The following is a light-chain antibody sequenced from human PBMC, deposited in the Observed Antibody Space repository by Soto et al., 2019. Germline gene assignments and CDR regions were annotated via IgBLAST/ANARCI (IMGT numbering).Light chain of an antibody. CDR2: RDT. V-gene: IGLV1-47*01. J-gene: IGLJ2*01. CDR1: SSNIGSNF. CDR3: AVWDDNLRTVV. Sequence: QSVLTQPPSASGTPGQRVTISCSGSSSNIGSNFLSWYQHLPGTAPKLLIYRDTQWPSGVPDRFSGSKSGTSASLAISGRRSEDEGDYYCAVWDDNLRTVVFGGGTKLTVL.